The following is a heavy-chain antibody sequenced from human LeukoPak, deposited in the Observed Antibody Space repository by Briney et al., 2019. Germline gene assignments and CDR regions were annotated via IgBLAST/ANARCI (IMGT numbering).Heavy chain of an antibody. CDR3: AKGIVTVPAVVDY. V-gene: IGHV3-30*02. CDR2: IRSDGSDE. Sequence: GGSLRLSCAASGFTFGSYSMHWVRQAPGKGLDWLTYIRSDGSDEYYADSVKGRFTISRDNSKNTLYLQMNNLRPEDTAVYYCAKGIVTVPAVVDYWGQGTLVTVSS. D-gene: IGHD2-2*01. CDR1: GFTFGSYS. J-gene: IGHJ4*02.